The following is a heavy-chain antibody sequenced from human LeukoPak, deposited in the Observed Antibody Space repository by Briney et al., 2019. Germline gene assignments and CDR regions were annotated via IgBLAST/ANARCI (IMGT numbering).Heavy chain of an antibody. CDR3: ARDDGYSSGWYRTYYFDY. D-gene: IGHD6-19*01. J-gene: IGHJ4*02. V-gene: IGHV1-46*01. Sequence: ASVKVSCKASGYTFTSYYMHWVRQAPGQGLEWMGIINPSGDSTSYAQKFQGRVTMTRDTSTSTVYMELSSLRSEDTAVYYCARDDGYSSGWYRTYYFDYWGQGTLVTVSS. CDR2: INPSGDST. CDR1: GYTFTSYY.